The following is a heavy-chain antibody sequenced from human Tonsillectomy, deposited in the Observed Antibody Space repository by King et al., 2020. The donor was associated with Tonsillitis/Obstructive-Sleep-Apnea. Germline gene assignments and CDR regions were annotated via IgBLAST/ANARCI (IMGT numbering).Heavy chain of an antibody. CDR2: INHSVNT. J-gene: IGHJ6*03. CDR3: GTNNGDFYYYMDV. D-gene: IGHD2-8*01. CDR1: GWPFRGYY. Sequence: QVQLQQWGAGLLKPSETLSLTCALYGWPFRGYYWSWIRQPPGKGLEWIGEINHSVNTDYNPSLKSRVTISVDTSKNQFSLKLTSVTAADTAVYFCGTNNGDFYYYMDVWGKGTTVTVSS. V-gene: IGHV4-34*01.